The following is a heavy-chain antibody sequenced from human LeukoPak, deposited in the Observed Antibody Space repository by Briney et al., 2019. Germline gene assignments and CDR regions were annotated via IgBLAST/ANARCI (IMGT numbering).Heavy chain of an antibody. CDR3: ARDRTYYDFWGAFDI. Sequence: SQTLSLTCTVSGGSISSGGYYWSWIRQHPGKGLEWIGYIYYSGSTYYNPSLKSRVTISVDTSKNQFSLKLSSVTAADTAVYYCARDRTYYDFWGAFDIWGQGTMVTVSS. V-gene: IGHV4-31*03. D-gene: IGHD3-3*01. CDR1: GGSISSGGYY. CDR2: IYYSGST. J-gene: IGHJ3*02.